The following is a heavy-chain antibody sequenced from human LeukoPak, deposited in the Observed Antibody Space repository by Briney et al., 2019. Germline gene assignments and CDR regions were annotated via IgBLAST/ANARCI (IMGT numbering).Heavy chain of an antibody. CDR2: IYYSGST. Sequence: SETLSLTCAVYGGSFSGYYWSWIRQPPGKGLEWIGYIYYSGSTNYNPSLKSRVTISVDTSKNQFSLKLSSVTAADTAVYYCARDRNYDILTGYDYWGQGTLVTVSS. CDR1: GGSFSGYY. CDR3: ARDRNYDILTGYDY. J-gene: IGHJ4*02. V-gene: IGHV4-59*01. D-gene: IGHD3-9*01.